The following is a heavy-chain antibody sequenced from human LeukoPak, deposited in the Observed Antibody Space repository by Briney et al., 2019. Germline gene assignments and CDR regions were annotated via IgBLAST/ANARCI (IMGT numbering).Heavy chain of an antibody. J-gene: IGHJ4*02. D-gene: IGHD3-3*01. CDR3: ARDALGYYDFWSGSSGGDY. V-gene: IGHV1-46*01. Sequence: ASVKVSCKASGYTFTSYYMHWVRQAPGQGLEWMGIINPSGGSTSYAQKFQGRVTMTRDTSTSTVYMELSSLRSEDTAVYYCARDALGYYDFWSGSSGGDYLGQGTLVTVSS. CDR1: GYTFTSYY. CDR2: INPSGGST.